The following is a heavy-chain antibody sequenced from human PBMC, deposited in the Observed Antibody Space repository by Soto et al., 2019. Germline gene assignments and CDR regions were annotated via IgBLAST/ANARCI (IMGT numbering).Heavy chain of an antibody. J-gene: IGHJ4*02. CDR1: GGTFNMYA. D-gene: IGHD3-16*02. Sequence: QVQLVQSGAEVRKPGSAVRVSCKASGGTFNMYAMNWVRQAPGQGLEWMAGIIPIFDTPRYSQQFQGRVTITVDESTSTAYMELSSLRSEDTAISYCARSIGSGGVIGGFDYWGQGTLVTVAS. V-gene: IGHV1-69*01. CDR3: ARSIGSGGVIGGFDY. CDR2: IIPIFDTP.